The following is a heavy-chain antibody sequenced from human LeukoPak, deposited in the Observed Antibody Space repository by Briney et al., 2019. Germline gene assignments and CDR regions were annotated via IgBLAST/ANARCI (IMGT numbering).Heavy chain of an antibody. V-gene: IGHV3-30*02. Sequence: PGGSLRLSCAASGFTFSSYGMHWVRQAPGKGLEWVAFIRYDGSNKYYADSVKGRFTISRDNSKNTLYLQMNSLRAEDTAVYYCAKDVSSGRGVYAFDIWGQGTMVTVSS. CDR3: AKDVSSGRGVYAFDI. CDR1: GFTFSSYG. D-gene: IGHD3-10*01. CDR2: IRYDGSNK. J-gene: IGHJ3*02.